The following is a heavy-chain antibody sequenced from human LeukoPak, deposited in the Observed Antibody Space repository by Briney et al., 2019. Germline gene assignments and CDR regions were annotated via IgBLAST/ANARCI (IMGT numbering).Heavy chain of an antibody. CDR3: ARPSDYDSSGYYYSPLVRY. D-gene: IGHD3-22*01. J-gene: IGHJ4*02. CDR2: ISSSGSTI. CDR1: GFTFSDYY. Sequence: KPGGSLRLSCAASGFTFSDYYMSWIRQAPGKGLEWVSYISSSGSTIYYADSVKGRFTISRDNAKNSLYLQMNSLRAEDTAVYYCARPSDYDSSGYYYSPLVRYWGQGTLVTVSS. V-gene: IGHV3-11*01.